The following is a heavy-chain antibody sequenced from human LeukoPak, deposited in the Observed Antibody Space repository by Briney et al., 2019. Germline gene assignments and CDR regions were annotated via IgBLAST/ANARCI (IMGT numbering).Heavy chain of an antibody. CDR3: ARTTNQYGSGSYWVY. V-gene: IGHV3-7*01. Sequence: GGSLRLSRAASGFSFSSYWMSWVRPAPGKGLEWVANIKHDGSEKYYVYSVKGRFTISRDNAKNSLYLQMNSLRVEDAAVYYCARTTNQYGSGSYWVYWGQGTLVTVSS. CDR1: GFSFSSYW. D-gene: IGHD3-10*01. CDR2: IKHDGSEK. J-gene: IGHJ4*02.